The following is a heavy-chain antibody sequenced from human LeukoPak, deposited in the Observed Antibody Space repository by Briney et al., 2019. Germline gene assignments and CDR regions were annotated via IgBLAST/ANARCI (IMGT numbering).Heavy chain of an antibody. Sequence: SETLSLTCTVSGGSMSSGSYSWSWIRQPLGKGLEWIGEINHSGSTNYNPSLKSRVTISVDTSKNQFSLKLSSVTAADTAVYYCARGRIVVVTANRGTYYYYGMDVWGQGTTVTVSS. CDR3: ARGRIVVVTANRGTYYYYGMDV. D-gene: IGHD2-21*02. V-gene: IGHV4-39*07. CDR1: GGSMSSGSYS. J-gene: IGHJ6*02. CDR2: INHSGST.